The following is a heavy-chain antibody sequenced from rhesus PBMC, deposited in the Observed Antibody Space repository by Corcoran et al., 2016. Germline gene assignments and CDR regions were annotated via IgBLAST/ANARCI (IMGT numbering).Heavy chain of an antibody. D-gene: IGHD6-31*01. V-gene: IGHV3-110*02. CDR3: ARHSAAADFDY. Sequence: EVQLVESGGGLVQPGGSLRLSCAASGFTFSDHYMDWVRQAPRKGLEWVSSIISGSARTTLYPDSVKGRFTISIDNAKNTVYLQMNSLRAEDTAVYYCARHSAAADFDYWGQGVLVTVSS. CDR2: IISGSARTT. CDR1: GFTFSDHY. J-gene: IGHJ4*01.